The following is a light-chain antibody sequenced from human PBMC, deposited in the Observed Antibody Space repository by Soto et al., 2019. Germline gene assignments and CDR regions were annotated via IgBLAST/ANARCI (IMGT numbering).Light chain of an antibody. CDR1: QSVSSSY. Sequence: EIVLTQSPGTLSLSPGERATLSCRASQSVSSSYLGWYQQKPGQAPRLLIYGASSRATGIPDRFSGSGSGTDFTLTISRLEPEDFAVYYCQQYGSSPVTFGQGTKVE. V-gene: IGKV3-20*01. J-gene: IGKJ1*01. CDR2: GAS. CDR3: QQYGSSPVT.